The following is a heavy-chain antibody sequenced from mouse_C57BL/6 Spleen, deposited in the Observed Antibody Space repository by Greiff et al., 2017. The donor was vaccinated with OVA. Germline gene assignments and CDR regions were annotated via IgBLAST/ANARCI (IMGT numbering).Heavy chain of an antibody. V-gene: IGHV1-50*01. CDR1: GYTFTSYW. CDR3: ARDYYGNYYYAMDY. J-gene: IGHJ4*01. Sequence: VQLQQPGAELVKPGASVKLSCKASGYTFTSYWMQWVKQRPGQGLEWIGEIDPSDSYTNYNQKFKGKATLTVDTSSSTAYMQLSSLTSEDSAVYYCARDYYGNYYYAMDYWGQGTSVTVSS. D-gene: IGHD2-1*01. CDR2: IDPSDSYT.